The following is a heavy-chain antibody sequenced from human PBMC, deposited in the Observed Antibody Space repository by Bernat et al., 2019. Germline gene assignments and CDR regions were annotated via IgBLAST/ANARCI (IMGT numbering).Heavy chain of an antibody. J-gene: IGHJ4*02. Sequence: EVQLVESGGGLVQPGGSLRLSCTASGFTFSTYWMTWVRQAPGKGLEWVASIKQDGSEKYYLDSVKGRFTISRDNTKNSLYLEMNRLRGEDTAVYYCATRPRQPESWGQGALVTVSS. CDR2: IKQDGSEK. CDR3: ATRPRQPES. CDR1: GFTFSTYW. V-gene: IGHV3-7*01. D-gene: IGHD6-13*01.